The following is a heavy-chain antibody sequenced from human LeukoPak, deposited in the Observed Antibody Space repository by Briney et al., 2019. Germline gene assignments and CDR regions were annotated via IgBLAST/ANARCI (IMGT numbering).Heavy chain of an antibody. J-gene: IGHJ4*02. V-gene: IGHV1-2*02. CDR2: INPNSGGT. CDR3: ARAKPDDQPGIAVAGRTACDY. Sequence: ASVKVSCKASGYTFTGYYMHWVRQAPGQGLEWMGWINPNSGGTNYAQKFQGRVTMTRDTSISTAYMEPSRLRSDDTAVYYCARAKPDDQPGIAVAGRTACDYWGQGTLVTVSS. D-gene: IGHD6-19*01. CDR1: GYTFTGYY.